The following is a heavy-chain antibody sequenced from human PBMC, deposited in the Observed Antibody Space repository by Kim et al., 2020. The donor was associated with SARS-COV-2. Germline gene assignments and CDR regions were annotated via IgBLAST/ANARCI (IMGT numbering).Heavy chain of an antibody. V-gene: IGHV3-23*01. Sequence: TKYADAGKGRFTTSRDNSKNTLYLQMNSLRAEDTAVDYCAKTQAQWHFDYWGQGTLVTVSS. CDR3: AKTQAQWHFDY. D-gene: IGHD6-19*01. J-gene: IGHJ4*02. CDR2: T.